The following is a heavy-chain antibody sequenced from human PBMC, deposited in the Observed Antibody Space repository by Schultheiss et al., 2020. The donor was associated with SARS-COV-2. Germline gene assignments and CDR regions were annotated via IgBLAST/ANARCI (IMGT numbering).Heavy chain of an antibody. Sequence: GGSLRLSCAASGFTFSSYSMNWVRQAPGKGLEWVSSISSSSSYIYYADSVKGRFTISRDNAKNSLYLQMNSLRAEDTAVYYCARAMGVNYWYFDLWGRGTLVTVSS. D-gene: IGHD2-21*01. V-gene: IGHV3-21*01. CDR3: ARAMGVNYWYFDL. CDR1: GFTFSSYS. J-gene: IGHJ2*01. CDR2: ISSSSSYI.